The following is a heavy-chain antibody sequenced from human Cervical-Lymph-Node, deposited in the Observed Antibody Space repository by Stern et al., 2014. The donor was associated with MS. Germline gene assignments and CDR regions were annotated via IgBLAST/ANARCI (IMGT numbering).Heavy chain of an antibody. V-gene: IGHV3-30*01. J-gene: IGHJ5*02. CDR1: GFTFSSYA. CDR3: ARDRIAARSWFDP. D-gene: IGHD6-6*01. Sequence: VQLVQSGGGVVQPGRSLRLSCAASGFTFSSYAMHWVRQAPGKGLEWVAVISYDGSNKYYADSVKGRFTISRDNSKNTLYLQMNSLRAEDTAVYYCARDRIAARSWFDPWGQGTLVTVSS. CDR2: ISYDGSNK.